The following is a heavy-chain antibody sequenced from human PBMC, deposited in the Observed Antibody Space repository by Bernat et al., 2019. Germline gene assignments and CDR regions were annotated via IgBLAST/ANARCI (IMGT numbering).Heavy chain of an antibody. CDR1: GYTFTSYG. CDR3: AREGPFRRRSPLVVAAYNRFDP. J-gene: IGHJ5*02. D-gene: IGHD2-15*01. Sequence: QVQLVQSGAEVKKPGASVKVSCKASGYTFTSYGISWVRQAPGQGLEWMGWISAYNGNTNYAQKRQGRVTMTTDTSTSTAYMALRSLRSDDTAVDYCAREGPFRRRSPLVVAAYNRFDPWGQGTLVTVSS. V-gene: IGHV1-18*01. CDR2: ISAYNGNT.